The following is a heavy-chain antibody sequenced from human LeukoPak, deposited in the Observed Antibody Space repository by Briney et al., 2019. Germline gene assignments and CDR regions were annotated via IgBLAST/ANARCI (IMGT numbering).Heavy chain of an antibody. Sequence: SVKVSCKASGGTFSSYAISWVRQAPGQGLEWMGGIIPIFGTANYAQKFQGRVTITADESTSTAYMELSSLRSEDTAVYYCARDLYGSGSYYRPLFDYWGQGTLVTVSS. V-gene: IGHV1-69*13. CDR1: GGTFSSYA. CDR3: ARDLYGSGSYYRPLFDY. CDR2: IIPIFGTA. D-gene: IGHD3-10*01. J-gene: IGHJ4*02.